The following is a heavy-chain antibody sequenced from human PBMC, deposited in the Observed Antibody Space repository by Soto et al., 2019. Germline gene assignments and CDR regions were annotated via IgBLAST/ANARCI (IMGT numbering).Heavy chain of an antibody. J-gene: IGHJ4*02. CDR3: ARVEYTYNYRGLDY. V-gene: IGHV4-34*01. D-gene: IGHD3-16*01. CDR1: GGSFRGYY. Sequence: SETLSLTCAVYGGSFRGYYWTWIRQPPGKGLEWIGEIDHSGSTNYNPSLKSRVTISVDTSKNQFSLKLASVTAADTAVYYCARVEYTYNYRGLDYWGQGTLVTVSS. CDR2: IDHSGST.